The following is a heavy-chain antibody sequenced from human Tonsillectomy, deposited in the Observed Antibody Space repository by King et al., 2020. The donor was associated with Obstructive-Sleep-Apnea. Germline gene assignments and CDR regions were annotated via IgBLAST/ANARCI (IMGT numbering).Heavy chain of an antibody. V-gene: IGHV3-23*04. CDR2: ISGSGTST. D-gene: IGHD1-26*01. CDR1: GFTFSSYA. CDR3: AKGFRGGNYLGPEY. J-gene: IGHJ4*02. Sequence: VQLVESGGGLVQPGGSLRLSCAASGFTFSSYAMSWVRQAPGKGLEWVSGISGSGTSTYYADSVKGRFTISRDSSKNTVDLQMNSLRAEDTAVYYCAKGFRGGNYLGPEYWGQGTLVTVSS.